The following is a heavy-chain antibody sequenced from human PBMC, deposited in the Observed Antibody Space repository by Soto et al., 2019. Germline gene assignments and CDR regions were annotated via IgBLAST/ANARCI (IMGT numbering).Heavy chain of an antibody. CDR1: GFTFSSYG. J-gene: IGHJ4*02. CDR2: ISYDGSNK. CDR3: AKDEWVELTTPEKCPFDY. D-gene: IGHD4-4*01. Sequence: PGGSLRLSCAASGFTFSSYGMHWVRQAPGKGLEWVAVISYDGSNKYYADSVKGRFTISRDSSKNTLYLQMNSLRAEDTAVYYCAKDEWVELTTPEKCPFDYWGQGTLVTVPQ. V-gene: IGHV3-30*18.